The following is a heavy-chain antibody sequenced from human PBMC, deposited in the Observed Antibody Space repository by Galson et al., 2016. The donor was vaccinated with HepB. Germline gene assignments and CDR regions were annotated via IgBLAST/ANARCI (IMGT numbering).Heavy chain of an antibody. J-gene: IGHJ6*02. D-gene: IGHD5-24*01. CDR2: ITFDGSSK. CDR1: GFTFSGYA. V-gene: IGHV3-30*04. CDR3: ARDQWADGISARCGLDV. Sequence: SLRLSCAASGFTFSGYAMYWVRHSPVRGLEWVSLITFDGSSKTYADSVKGRFTISRDNSKKTLYLHMNSLRPEDTAVYYCARDQWADGISARCGLDVWGQGTTVTVSS.